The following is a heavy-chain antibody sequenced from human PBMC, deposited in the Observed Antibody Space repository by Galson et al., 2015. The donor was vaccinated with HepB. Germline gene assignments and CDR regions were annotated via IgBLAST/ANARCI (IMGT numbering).Heavy chain of an antibody. CDR1: GFTFSSYG. J-gene: IGHJ6*03. CDR3: ARAFRNTPLTTCSSGPRSYYYYMDV. Sequence: SLRLSCAASGFTFSSYGMHWVRQAPGKGLEWVAVIWYDGSNKYYADSVKGRFTISRDNSKNTLYLQMNSLRAEDTAVYYCARAFRNTPLTTCSSGPRSYYYYMDVWGKGTTVTVSS. V-gene: IGHV3-33*01. D-gene: IGHD6-19*01. CDR2: IWYDGSNK.